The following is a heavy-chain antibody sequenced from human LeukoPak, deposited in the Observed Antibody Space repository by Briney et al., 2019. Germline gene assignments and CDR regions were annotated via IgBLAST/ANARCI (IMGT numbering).Heavy chain of an antibody. J-gene: IGHJ4*02. CDR2: INPSGGST. D-gene: IGHD5-12*01. Sequence: GASVKLSCKASGYTFTSYYMHWVRQAPGQGLEWMGIINPSGGSTSYAQKFQGRVTMTRDTSTITVYMELSSLRSEDTAVYYCARVGYSDYEFDYWGQGTLVTVSS. CDR3: ARVGYSDYEFDY. V-gene: IGHV1-46*01. CDR1: GYTFTSYY.